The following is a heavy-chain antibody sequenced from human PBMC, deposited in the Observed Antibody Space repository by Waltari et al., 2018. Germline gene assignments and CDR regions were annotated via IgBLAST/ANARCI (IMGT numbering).Heavy chain of an antibody. CDR1: GFSFDDYA. V-gene: IGHV3-9*01. Sequence: EVQLVESGGGLVQPGRSLRLSCAASGFSFDDYARHWVRQAPGKGLEWVSGSSWKSGSTAYADSVEGRFTISRDNAKNSLYLQMHSLRPEDTALYYCVKDRGLYSSSSGLDYWGQGTLVTVSS. CDR3: VKDRGLYSSSSGLDY. CDR2: SSWKSGST. J-gene: IGHJ4*02. D-gene: IGHD6-6*01.